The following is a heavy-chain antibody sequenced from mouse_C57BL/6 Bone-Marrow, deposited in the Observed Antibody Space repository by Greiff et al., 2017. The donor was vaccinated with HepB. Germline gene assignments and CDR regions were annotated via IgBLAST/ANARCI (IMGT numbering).Heavy chain of an antibody. J-gene: IGHJ2*01. Sequence: QVQLQQSGAELARPGASVKLSCKASGYTFTSYGISWVKQRTGQGLEWIGEIYPRSGNTYYNEKFKGKATLTADKSSSTAYMELRSLTSEDSAVYFCARFGRIVTFDYWGQGTTLTVSS. CDR3: ARFGRIVTFDY. V-gene: IGHV1-81*01. D-gene: IGHD2-5*01. CDR2: IYPRSGNT. CDR1: GYTFTSYG.